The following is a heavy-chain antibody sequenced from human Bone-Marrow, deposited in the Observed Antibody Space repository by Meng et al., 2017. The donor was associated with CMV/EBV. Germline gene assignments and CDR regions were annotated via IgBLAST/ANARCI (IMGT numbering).Heavy chain of an antibody. CDR1: GLIFSTYW. Sequence: GESLKISCTGSGLIFSTYWMSWVCQAPGKGLEWVDNIKEDGTKTYYVDSVKGRFTISRDNAKNSLYLQMNGLRVEDTAVYYCGTERLGGATALDYWGQGTLVTVSS. V-gene: IGHV3-7*01. CDR3: GTERLGGATALDY. D-gene: IGHD1-26*01. J-gene: IGHJ4*02. CDR2: IKEDGTKT.